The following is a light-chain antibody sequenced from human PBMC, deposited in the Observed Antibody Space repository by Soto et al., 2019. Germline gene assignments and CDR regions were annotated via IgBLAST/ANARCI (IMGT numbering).Light chain of an antibody. Sequence: IQVTQSPSSLSASVGDRVTITFRASLDIRNELDWYQQKPGKAPKRLIYDASTLQDWVPSRFSGDGSGTEFTLTISSLQSEDFETYFCLQHKSYPWTFGQGTKVDIK. V-gene: IGKV1-17*01. CDR3: LQHKSYPWT. CDR1: LDIRNE. CDR2: DAS. J-gene: IGKJ1*01.